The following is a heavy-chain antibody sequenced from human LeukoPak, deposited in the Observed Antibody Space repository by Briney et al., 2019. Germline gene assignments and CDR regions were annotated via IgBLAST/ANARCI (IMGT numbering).Heavy chain of an antibody. V-gene: IGHV3-21*01. D-gene: IGHD3-10*01. CDR2: ISSSSSYI. CDR1: EFTFSSYS. J-gene: IGHJ3*02. CDR3: ARDFTDVITMVRGVDDAFDI. Sequence: GRPLRLSCAASEFTFSSYSMNWGRQSPGKALEWVSSISSSSSYIYYADSVKGRFTISRDNAKNSLYVQMNSMRAEDTAVYYCARDFTDVITMVRGVDDAFDIWGQGTMVTVSS.